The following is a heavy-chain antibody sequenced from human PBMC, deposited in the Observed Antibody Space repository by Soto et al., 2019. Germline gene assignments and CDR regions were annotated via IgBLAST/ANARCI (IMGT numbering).Heavy chain of an antibody. Sequence: EVQFVETGGGGIQPGGSLRLSCAASGFTVSNNYMSWFRQAPGKGLEWVSHIYSGGSTYYADSVKGRFTISRDNAKNTLYLQMNSLRAEDTAVYYCATYSSLDYWGQGTLVTVSS. J-gene: IGHJ4*02. D-gene: IGHD6-13*01. CDR3: ATYSSLDY. CDR2: IYSGGST. CDR1: GFTVSNNY. V-gene: IGHV3-53*02.